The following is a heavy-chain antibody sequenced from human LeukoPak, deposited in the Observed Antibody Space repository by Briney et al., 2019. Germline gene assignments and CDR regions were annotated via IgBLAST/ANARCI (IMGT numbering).Heavy chain of an antibody. CDR2: IYTSGST. V-gene: IGHV4-61*02. CDR3: ARDIYDSSGYYYGGDAFDI. J-gene: IGHJ3*02. Sequence: SETLSLTCTVSGGSISSGSYYWSWIRQPAGKGLEWIGRIYTSGSTNYNPSLKSRVTISVDTSKNQFSLKLSSVTAADTAVYYCARDIYDSSGYYYGGDAFDIWGQGTMVTVSS. CDR1: GGSISSGSYY. D-gene: IGHD3-22*01.